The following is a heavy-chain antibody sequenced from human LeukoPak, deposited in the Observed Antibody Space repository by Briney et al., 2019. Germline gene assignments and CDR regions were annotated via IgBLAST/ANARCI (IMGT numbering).Heavy chain of an antibody. Sequence: PGVSLRLSCAASGFTVSTNYMSWVRQAPGKVLEWVSVIYSGDSTYYADSVKGRFTISRDNSKNTLCLQMNSLRAEDTAVYYCARGSGGHGGGTAFDYWGQGTLVTVSS. CDR2: IYSGDST. J-gene: IGHJ4*02. CDR1: GFTVSTNY. D-gene: IGHD2-15*01. CDR3: ARGSGGHGGGTAFDY. V-gene: IGHV3-53*01.